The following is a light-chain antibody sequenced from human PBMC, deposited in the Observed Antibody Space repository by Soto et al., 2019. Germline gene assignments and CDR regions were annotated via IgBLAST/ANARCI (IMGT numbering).Light chain of an antibody. J-gene: IGKJ1*01. Sequence: IVLTISAGTLSLSPGERANLSCRASQSVSSSYLAWYQQKPGQAPRLLIYGASSRATGIPDRFSGSGSGTDFTLTISRLEPEDFAVYYCQQYGSSPRTFGEGAKVDI. CDR2: GAS. CDR3: QQYGSSPRT. CDR1: QSVSSSY. V-gene: IGKV3-20*01.